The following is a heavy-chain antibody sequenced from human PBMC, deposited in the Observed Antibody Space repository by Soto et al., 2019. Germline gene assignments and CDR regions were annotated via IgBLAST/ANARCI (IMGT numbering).Heavy chain of an antibody. V-gene: IGHV3-64*01. J-gene: IGHJ6*03. D-gene: IGHD6-6*01. Sequence: EVQLAESGGGLAQPGGSLRLSCAASGFTLSGYAMDWVRQAPGKGLEYVSGISSNGVGTYYANSVQGRFTISRDNSKNTVYRQIGSLRPEDMAVYYCARRARPDFYYLDVWGKGNTVTVS. CDR1: GFTLSGYA. CDR3: ARRARPDFYYLDV. CDR2: ISSNGVGT.